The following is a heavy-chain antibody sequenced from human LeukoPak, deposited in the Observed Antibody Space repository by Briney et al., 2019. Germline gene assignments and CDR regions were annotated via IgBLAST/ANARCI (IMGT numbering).Heavy chain of an antibody. CDR2: IKEDGSEK. D-gene: IGHD3-10*01. CDR3: ALNPDYYGSGSFDY. Sequence: GGSLRLPCATSGFTFSSYWMSWVRQAPGKGLEWVADIKEDGSEKYYVDSVKGRFTISRDNAKNSLYLQVNSLRAEDTAVYYCALNPDYYGSGSFDYWGQGTLVTVSS. J-gene: IGHJ4*02. CDR1: GFTFSSYW. V-gene: IGHV3-7*01.